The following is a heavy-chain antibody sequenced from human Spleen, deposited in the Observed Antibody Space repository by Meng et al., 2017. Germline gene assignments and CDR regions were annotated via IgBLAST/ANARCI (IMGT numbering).Heavy chain of an antibody. CDR2: LYQSGST. Sequence: SETLSLTCAVSGYSITGSYNWGWIRQSPGKGLEWIGSLYQSGSTYYNPSLKSRVTMSADTSKTQFSLKLSSVTAADTAVYYCARAETTKDAFDIWGQGTMVTVSS. V-gene: IGHV4-38-2*01. CDR1: GYSITGSYN. D-gene: IGHD1-26*01. J-gene: IGHJ3*02. CDR3: ARAETTKDAFDI.